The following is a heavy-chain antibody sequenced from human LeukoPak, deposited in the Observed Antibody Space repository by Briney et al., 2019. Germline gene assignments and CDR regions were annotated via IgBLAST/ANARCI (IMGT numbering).Heavy chain of an antibody. D-gene: IGHD3-22*01. Sequence: GGSLRLSCAASGFTFSSYSMSWVRQAPGKGLEWVANIKQDGSEKYYVDSVKGRFTISRDNAKNSLYLQMNSLRAEDTAVYYCARARHYYDRSPFDYWGQGALDTVSS. CDR1: GFTFSSYS. V-gene: IGHV3-7*01. CDR2: IKQDGSEK. CDR3: ARARHYYDRSPFDY. J-gene: IGHJ4*02.